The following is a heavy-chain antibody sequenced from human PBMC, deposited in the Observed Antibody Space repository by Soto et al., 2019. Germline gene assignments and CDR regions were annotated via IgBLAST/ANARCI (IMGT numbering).Heavy chain of an antibody. J-gene: IGHJ3*02. D-gene: IGHD3-10*01. CDR1: GGSISSYY. CDR3: ARHSPSMVRGDIGAFDI. CDR2: IYYSGST. V-gene: IGHV4-59*08. Sequence: SETLSLTCTVSGGSISSYYWSWIRQPPGKGLEWIGYIYYSGSTNYNPSLKSRVTISVDTSKNQFSLKLSSVTAADTAVYYCARHSPSMVRGDIGAFDIWGQGKMVTVSS.